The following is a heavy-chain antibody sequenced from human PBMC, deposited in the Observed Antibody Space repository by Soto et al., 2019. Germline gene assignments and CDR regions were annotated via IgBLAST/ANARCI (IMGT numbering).Heavy chain of an antibody. CDR3: ARENSYFDY. CDR2: ISAYNANA. Sequence: QIQLLQYGAEVKKPEASVKVTCKASGYTFRNFGISWVRQAPGQGLEWMGWISAYNANANYAQKFQGRLTMTADTSTSTAYMELRSLRSDDTAVYYCARENSYFDYWGQGTLVTVSS. V-gene: IGHV1-18*01. J-gene: IGHJ4*02. CDR1: GYTFRNFG.